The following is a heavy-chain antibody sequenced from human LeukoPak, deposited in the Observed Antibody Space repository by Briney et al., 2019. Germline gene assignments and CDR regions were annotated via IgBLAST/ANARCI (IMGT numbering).Heavy chain of an antibody. CDR2: IYYSGST. V-gene: IGHV4-59*01. CDR3: ARAKVGPTRYYGMDV. D-gene: IGHD1-26*01. CDR1: GDSLSNFY. Sequence: SETLSLTCTVSGDSLSNFYWTWIRQPPGKGLEWIGYIYYSGSTNYNPSLNSRVIISVDTSKNQFSLKLNSVIAADTAVYYCARAKVGPTRYYGMDVWGQGTTVTVSS. J-gene: IGHJ6*02.